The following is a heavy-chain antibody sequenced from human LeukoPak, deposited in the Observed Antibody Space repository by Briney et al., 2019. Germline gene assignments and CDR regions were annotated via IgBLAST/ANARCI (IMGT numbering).Heavy chain of an antibody. Sequence: SETLSLTCTVSGGSISSSSYYWGWIRQPPGKGLEWIGSIYYSGSTYYNPSLKSRVTISVDTSKNQFSLKLSSVTAADTAVYYCARGVGYCSSTSCYSDAFDIWGQGTMVTVSS. V-gene: IGHV4-39*01. D-gene: IGHD2-2*01. J-gene: IGHJ3*02. CDR1: GGSISSSSYY. CDR2: IYYSGST. CDR3: ARGVGYCSSTSCYSDAFDI.